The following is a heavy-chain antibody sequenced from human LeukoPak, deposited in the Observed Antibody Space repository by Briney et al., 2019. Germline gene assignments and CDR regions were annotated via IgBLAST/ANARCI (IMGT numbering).Heavy chain of an antibody. Sequence: SETLSLTCTVSGGSVSSYYWSWIRQPPGKGLEWIGYIYYSGSTNYNPSLKSRVTISVDTSKNQFSLKLSSVTAADTAVYYCARARADWFDPWGQGTLVTVSS. CDR3: ARARADWFDP. V-gene: IGHV4-59*02. CDR2: IYYSGST. J-gene: IGHJ5*02. CDR1: GGSVSSYY.